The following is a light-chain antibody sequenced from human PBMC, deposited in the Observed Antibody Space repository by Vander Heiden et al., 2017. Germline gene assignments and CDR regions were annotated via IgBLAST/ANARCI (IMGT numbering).Light chain of an antibody. Sequence: DIVMTQSPDPLAVSLGEGAPINCKSSQIVLNSDNNKNLLSWYQKKPEPPTMLLIYWASTRESGVPHRFSGRGSGKDFTPTISRLQADDVAVYCHQQYYRPPWTFGQGTKVEIK. CDR1: QIVLNSDNNKNL. CDR3: QQYYRPPWT. CDR2: WAS. J-gene: IGKJ1*01. V-gene: IGKV4-1*01.